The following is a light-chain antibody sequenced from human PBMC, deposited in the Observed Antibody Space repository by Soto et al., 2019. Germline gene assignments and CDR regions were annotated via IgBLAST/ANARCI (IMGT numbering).Light chain of an antibody. CDR1: SSDVGGYNY. CDR3: SSYAGSNNLNV. Sequence: QXALTQPPSASGSPGQSVTISCTGTSSDVGGYNYVSWYQQHPGKAPKLMIYEVSKRPSGVPDRFSGSKSGNTASLTVSGLQAEDEADYYSSSYAGSNNLNVFGTGTKVTVL. V-gene: IGLV2-8*01. J-gene: IGLJ1*01. CDR2: EVS.